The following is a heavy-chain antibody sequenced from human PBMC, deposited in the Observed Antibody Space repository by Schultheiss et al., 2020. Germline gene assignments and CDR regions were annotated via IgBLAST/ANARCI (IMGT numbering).Heavy chain of an antibody. CDR3: ARFPAKYNWNYFYYYYYGMDV. D-gene: IGHD1-7*01. CDR2: INAGNGNT. V-gene: IGHV1-3*01. CDR1: GYTFTSYA. Sequence: ASVKVSCKASGYTFTSYAMHWVRQAPGQRLEWMGWINAGNGNTGYAQKFQGRVTMTRNTSISTAYMELSGLISEDTAVYYCARFPAKYNWNYFYYYYYGMDVWGQGTTVTV. J-gene: IGHJ6*02.